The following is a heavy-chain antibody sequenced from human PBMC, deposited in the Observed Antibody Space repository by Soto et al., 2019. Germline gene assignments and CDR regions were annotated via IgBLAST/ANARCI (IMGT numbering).Heavy chain of an antibody. CDR3: ARDMTTVTSDGFDD. Sequence: SVKAAFKSPVGTLSSYAIICVRQAPGQGLEWMGGIIPIFGTANYAQKFQGRVTITEDESTRTAYLELSSLRSEDTAVYYCARDMTTVTSDGFDDWGQGTLVTVSS. CDR1: VGTLSSYA. J-gene: IGHJ4*02. CDR2: IIPIFGTA. D-gene: IGHD4-17*01. V-gene: IGHV1-69*13.